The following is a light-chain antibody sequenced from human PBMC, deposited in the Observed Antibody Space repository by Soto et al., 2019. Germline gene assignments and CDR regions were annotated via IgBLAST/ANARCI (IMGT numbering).Light chain of an antibody. CDR2: GAS. J-gene: IGKJ2*01. CDR1: RSISSTY. Sequence: EIVLTQSPGTLSLSPGERATLSCRASRSISSTYLAWYQQKPGQAPRLLIYGASSRATGIPDRFSGSGSGTDVTLTISRLEPEDFAVYSCQQYGGSPPYTFGQGTKLEIK. V-gene: IGKV3-20*01. CDR3: QQYGGSPPYT.